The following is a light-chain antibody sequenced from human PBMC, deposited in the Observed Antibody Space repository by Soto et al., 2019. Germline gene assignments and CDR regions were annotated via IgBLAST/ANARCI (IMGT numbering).Light chain of an antibody. V-gene: IGLV2-14*02. Sequence: QSALTQPDSLSGSPGQSITISCTGSSSDIGGFDLVSWYQQHPGKAPRLLLYEVNKRPSGIPDRFSGSKSGTSATLGITGLQPGDEADYYCGTWDSSLSAAQGVFGGGTKVTVL. CDR2: EVN. J-gene: IGLJ2*01. CDR3: GTWDSSLSAAQGV. CDR1: SSDIGGFDL.